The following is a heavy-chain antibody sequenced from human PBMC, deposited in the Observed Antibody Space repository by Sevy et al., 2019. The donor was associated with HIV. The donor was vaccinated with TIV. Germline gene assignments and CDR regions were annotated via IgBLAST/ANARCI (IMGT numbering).Heavy chain of an antibody. CDR1: GFTFNTYA. CDR2: ISPSTTNT. CDR3: AKDTSSSYLYAKDY. J-gene: IGHJ4*02. D-gene: IGHD2-8*01. Sequence: GGSLRLSCAASGFTFNTYAMTWVRQAPGKGLEWVSSISPSTTNTFYSDSVKGRFTISRDNSKKTLYLQMNSLGAEDSAVYYCAKDTSSSYLYAKDYWGQGSLVTVSS. V-gene: IGHV3-23*01.